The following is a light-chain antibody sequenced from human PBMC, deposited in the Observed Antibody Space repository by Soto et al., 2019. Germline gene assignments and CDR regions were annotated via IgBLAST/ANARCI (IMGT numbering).Light chain of an antibody. J-gene: IGKJ5*01. CDR2: GAS. CDR3: QHANSFPIT. Sequence: IQMTQSPSSVSASVGDRVTITCRASQDIRTWLAWYQQKPGKAPKILIYGASSLQSGVPSRFSGSGSGTYFTLTISSLQPEDFATYYCQHANSFPITFGQGTRLEIK. CDR1: QDIRTW. V-gene: IGKV1-12*01.